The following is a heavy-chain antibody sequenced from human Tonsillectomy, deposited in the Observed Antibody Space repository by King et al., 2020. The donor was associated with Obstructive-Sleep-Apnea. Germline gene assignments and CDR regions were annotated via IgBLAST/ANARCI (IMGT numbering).Heavy chain of an antibody. CDR3: ARHSYDRNGYYYHYFGY. CDR2: ISYDGGDK. V-gene: IGHV3-30*04. D-gene: IGHD3-22*01. J-gene: IGHJ4*02. Sequence: VQLVESGGGVVQPGRSLRLSCAASGFGFSTYAMHWVRQAPGTGLEWVAVISYDGGDKNYADSVKGRFTISRDNSKNTLFLEMNSLRSEDTAVYYCARHSYDRNGYYYHYFGYWGQGTLVTVSS. CDR1: GFGFSTYA.